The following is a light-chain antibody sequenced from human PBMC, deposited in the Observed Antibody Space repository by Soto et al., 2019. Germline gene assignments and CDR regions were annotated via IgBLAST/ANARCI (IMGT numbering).Light chain of an antibody. CDR2: VPS. J-gene: IGKJ4*01. CDR3: RYYVATALT. Sequence: VLTQSPGTLSLSPGVRATLSCGASQSFHSSYIAWYEQKSGQAPRLLVHVPSYRAAGIPDRFSGGVSGTECTLSLSRLRPEDCGFYHCRYYVATALTFGGVKKVEI. V-gene: IGKV3-20*01. CDR1: QSFHSSY.